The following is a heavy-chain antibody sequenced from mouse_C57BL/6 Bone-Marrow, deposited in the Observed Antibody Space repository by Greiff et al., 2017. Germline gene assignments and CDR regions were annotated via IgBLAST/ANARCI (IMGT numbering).Heavy chain of an antibody. Sequence: EVQLQESGPGLVKPSQSLSLTCSVTGYSITSGYYWNWIRQFPGNKLEWMGYISYDGSNNYNPSLKNRISITRDTSKNQFFLKLNSVTTEDTATYYCARARQLRLLFDYWGQGTTLTVSS. CDR3: ARARQLRLLFDY. CDR2: ISYDGSN. CDR1: GYSITSGYY. V-gene: IGHV3-6*01. D-gene: IGHD3-2*02. J-gene: IGHJ2*01.